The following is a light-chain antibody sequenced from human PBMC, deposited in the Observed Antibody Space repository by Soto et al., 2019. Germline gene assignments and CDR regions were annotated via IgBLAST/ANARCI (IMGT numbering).Light chain of an antibody. V-gene: IGLV1-44*01. CDR1: SSNIGNNT. CDR2: SNG. J-gene: IGLJ2*01. Sequence: QSVLTQPPSASETPGQRVTISCSGSSSNIGNNTVNWYQQVPGTAPKLLIYSNGQRPSGVPDRFSGSRSGTSASLAISGLQSEDEADYYCASWDDSLNVPVFGGGTKLTVL. CDR3: ASWDDSLNVPV.